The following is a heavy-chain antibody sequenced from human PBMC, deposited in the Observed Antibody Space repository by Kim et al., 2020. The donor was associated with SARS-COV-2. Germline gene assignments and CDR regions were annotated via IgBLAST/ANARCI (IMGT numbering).Heavy chain of an antibody. CDR1: GFTFSSYW. J-gene: IGHJ4*02. Sequence: GGSLRLSCAASGFTFSSYWMHWVRQAPGKGLVWVSRINSDGSSTSYADSVKGRFTISRDNAKNTLYLQMNSLRAEDTAVYYCATLRWLQSNVFQILPDYWGQGTLVTVSS. CDR3: ATLRWLQSNVFQILPDY. D-gene: IGHD5-12*01. CDR2: INSDGSST. V-gene: IGHV3-74*01.